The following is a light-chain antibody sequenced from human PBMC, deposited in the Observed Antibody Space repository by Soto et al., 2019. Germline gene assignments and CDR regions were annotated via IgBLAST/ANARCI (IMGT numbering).Light chain of an antibody. Sequence: QSALTQPASVSXXXGQSITISCTGTSGDIGSYNRVSWYQQHPGKAPKLIIYEVTHRPSGVSNRFSGSKSGNTASLTISGLQAEDEAEYYCSSYTNINTRACVFGTGTKLTVL. CDR3: SSYTNINTRACV. V-gene: IGLV2-14*01. CDR1: SGDIGSYNR. J-gene: IGLJ1*01. CDR2: EVT.